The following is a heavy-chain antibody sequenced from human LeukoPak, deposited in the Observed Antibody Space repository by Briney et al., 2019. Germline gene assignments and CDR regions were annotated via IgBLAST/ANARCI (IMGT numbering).Heavy chain of an antibody. CDR1: GFTVSSNY. CDR2: ISGSGGST. J-gene: IGHJ3*02. CDR3: AKGNTMVRGPKGAFDI. V-gene: IGHV3-23*01. Sequence: PGGSLRLSCAASGFTVSSNYMSWVRQAPGKGLEWVSAISGSGGSTYYADSVKGRFTISRDNSKNTLYLQMNSLRAEDTAVYYCAKGNTMVRGPKGAFDIWGQGTMVTVSS. D-gene: IGHD3-10*01.